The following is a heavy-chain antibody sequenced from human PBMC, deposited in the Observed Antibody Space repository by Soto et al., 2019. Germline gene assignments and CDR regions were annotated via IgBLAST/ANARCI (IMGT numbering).Heavy chain of an antibody. CDR2: IYYSGST. CDR3: AASGYSSSWNDNWFDP. V-gene: IGHV4-59*01. CDR1: GGSISSYY. J-gene: IGHJ5*02. Sequence: PSETLSLTCTVSGGSISSYYWSWIRQPPGKGLEWIGYIYYSGSTNYNPSLKSRVTISVDTSKNQFSLKLSSVTAADTAVYYCAASGYSSSWNDNWFDPWGQGTLVTVSS. D-gene: IGHD6-13*01.